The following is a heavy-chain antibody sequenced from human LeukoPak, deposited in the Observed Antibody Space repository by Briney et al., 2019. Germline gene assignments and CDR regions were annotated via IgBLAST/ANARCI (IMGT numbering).Heavy chain of an antibody. Sequence: SETLCLTCTVSGGSISSYYWSWIRQPAGKGLEWIGRIYTSGSTNYNPSLKSRVTMSVDTSKNQFSLKLSSVTAADTAVYYCARGHMAAAGRRGYYFDYWGQGTLVTVSS. D-gene: IGHD6-13*01. CDR3: ARGHMAAAGRRGYYFDY. V-gene: IGHV4-4*07. J-gene: IGHJ4*02. CDR2: IYTSGST. CDR1: GGSISSYY.